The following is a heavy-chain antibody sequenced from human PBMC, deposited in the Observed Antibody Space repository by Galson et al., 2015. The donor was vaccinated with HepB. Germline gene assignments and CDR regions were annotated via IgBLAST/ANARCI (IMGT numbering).Heavy chain of an antibody. J-gene: IGHJ4*02. D-gene: IGHD3-16*01. CDR2: INPSGGST. Sequence: SVKVSCKASGYTFTSHYIHWVRQAPGQGLEWMGLINPSGGSTTYAQKFQGRVTMTRDTSTSTVYMELSSLRSEDTAVYYCARDGPGVTGRGTAGYWGQGTLVTVSS. CDR3: ARDGPGVTGRGTAGY. V-gene: IGHV1-46*01. CDR1: GYTFTSHY.